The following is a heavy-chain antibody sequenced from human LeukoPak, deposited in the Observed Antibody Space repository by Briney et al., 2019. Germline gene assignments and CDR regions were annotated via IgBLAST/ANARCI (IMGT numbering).Heavy chain of an antibody. J-gene: IGHJ4*02. Sequence: GGSLRLSCAASGFTFSSYATSWVRQAPEKGLEWVSTISGSGGTTYYADSVNGRFTISRDNSKNTLYLQMNSLRPEDTAVYYCAEIRGGSGIDYWGQGTLVTVSS. V-gene: IGHV3-23*01. CDR2: ISGSGGTT. CDR3: AEIRGGSGIDY. D-gene: IGHD3-10*01. CDR1: GFTFSSYA.